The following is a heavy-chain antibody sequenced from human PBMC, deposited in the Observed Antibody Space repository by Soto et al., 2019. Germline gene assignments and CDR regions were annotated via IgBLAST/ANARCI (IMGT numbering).Heavy chain of an antibody. J-gene: IGHJ4*02. CDR2: ISSSSSYT. D-gene: IGHD3-3*01. V-gene: IGHV3-11*06. CDR3: ARARERLRGVDHVYYFDY. Sequence: GGSLRLSCAASGFTFSDYYMSWIRQAPGKGLEWVSYISSSSSYTNYADSVKGRFTISRDNAKNSLYLQMNSLRAEDTAVYYCARARERLRGVDHVYYFDYWGQGTLVTVSS. CDR1: GFTFSDYY.